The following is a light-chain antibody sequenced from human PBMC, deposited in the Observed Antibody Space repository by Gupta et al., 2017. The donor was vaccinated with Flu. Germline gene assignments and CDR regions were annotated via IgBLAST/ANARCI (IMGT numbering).Light chain of an antibody. Sequence: DIQLTQSPPFLSASVGDRVTIICRASQGISTYLAWYQQKPGKAPKLLVYAASTWQSGVPSRFSGGGSGTEFTLTISSLQPEDCAAYYCQQFMSFPLTFGQGTRLEIK. CDR3: QQFMSFPLT. J-gene: IGKJ5*01. CDR2: AAS. V-gene: IGKV1-9*01. CDR1: QGISTY.